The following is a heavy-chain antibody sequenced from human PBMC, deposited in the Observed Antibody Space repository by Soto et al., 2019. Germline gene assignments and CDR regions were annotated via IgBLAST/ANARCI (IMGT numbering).Heavy chain of an antibody. D-gene: IGHD4-17*01. CDR2: VFYSGST. V-gene: IGHV4-31*03. Sequence: SETLSCTCSVSGRSSTTDGYYWSWIRQHPWKGLEWIGFVFYSGSTSYNPSLKSRVDMSLDRSKNQFTLELRSMTAADTGLYYSAAHSCYGDPMRYWGQGTLVNVS. J-gene: IGHJ4*02. CDR1: GRSSTTDGYY. CDR3: AAHSCYGDPMRY.